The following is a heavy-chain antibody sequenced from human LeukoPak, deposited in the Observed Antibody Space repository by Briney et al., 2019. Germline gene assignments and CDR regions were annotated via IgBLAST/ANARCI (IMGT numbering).Heavy chain of an antibody. CDR1: GFTFSSYE. V-gene: IGHV3-48*03. CDR2: ISSSGSTI. CDR3: AAGLDIVVVPAASYYGMDV. D-gene: IGHD2-2*01. J-gene: IGHJ6*04. Sequence: GGSLRLSCAASGFTFSSYEMNGVRQAPGKGLEWVSYISSSGSTIYYADSVKGRFTISRDNAKNSLYLQMNSLRAEDTAVYYCAAGLDIVVVPAASYYGMDVWGKGTTVTVSS.